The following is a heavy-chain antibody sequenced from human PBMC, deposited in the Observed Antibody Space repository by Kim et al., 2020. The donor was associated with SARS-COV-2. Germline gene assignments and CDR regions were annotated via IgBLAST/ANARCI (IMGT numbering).Heavy chain of an antibody. CDR3: ARVMVVYYGSGSYYNTPYYGMDV. D-gene: IGHD3-10*01. Sequence: ASVKVSCKASGYTFTSYGISWVRQAPGQGLEWMGWISAYNANTNYAQKFQGRVTMTTDTSTSTAYMELRSLRSDDTAVYYCARVMVVYYGSGSYYNTPYYGMDVWGQGTTVTVSS. J-gene: IGHJ6*02. CDR1: GYTFTSYG. V-gene: IGHV1-18*01. CDR2: ISAYNANT.